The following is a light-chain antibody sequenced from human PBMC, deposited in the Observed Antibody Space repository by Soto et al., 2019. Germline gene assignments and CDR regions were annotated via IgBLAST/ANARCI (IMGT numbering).Light chain of an antibody. CDR3: SSHTNSYSYV. V-gene: IGLV2-14*01. CDR2: GVK. CDR1: GRDIGAYDY. J-gene: IGLJ1*01. Sequence: QSVLTQPASVSGSPGQSITISCTGSGRDIGAYDYVSWYQQHPGKAPKLLIYGVKNRPSGVSYRFSASKSAFTASLTISGLQAEDEANYYCSSHTNSYSYVFGHGTKLTVL.